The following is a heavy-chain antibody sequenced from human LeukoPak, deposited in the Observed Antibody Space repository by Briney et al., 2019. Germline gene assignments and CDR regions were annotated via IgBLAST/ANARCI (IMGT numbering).Heavy chain of an antibody. V-gene: IGHV4-39*01. CDR2: IYYSGST. J-gene: IGHJ4*02. Sequence: SETLSLTCTVSGGSISSSSYYWGWIRQPPGKGLEWIGSIYYSGSTYYNPSLKSRVTMSVDTSKNQFSLKLSSVTAADTAVYYCARFSSGWYAGDYWGQGTLVTISS. CDR3: ARFSSGWYAGDY. D-gene: IGHD6-19*01. CDR1: GGSISSSSYY.